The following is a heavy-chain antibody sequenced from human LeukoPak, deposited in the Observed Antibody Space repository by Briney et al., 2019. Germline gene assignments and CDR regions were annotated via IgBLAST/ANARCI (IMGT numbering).Heavy chain of an antibody. J-gene: IGHJ4*02. Sequence: GGSLRLSCAASGFTFSSYSMNGARQAPGKGLEWVSSISSSSSYIYYADSVRGRFTISRANAKNSLYLQMNSLRAADTAVYYCARGPLGGGADDYWGQGTLVTVSS. V-gene: IGHV3-21*04. CDR3: ARGPLGGGADDY. CDR1: GFTFSSYS. CDR2: ISSSSSYI. D-gene: IGHD4/OR15-4a*01.